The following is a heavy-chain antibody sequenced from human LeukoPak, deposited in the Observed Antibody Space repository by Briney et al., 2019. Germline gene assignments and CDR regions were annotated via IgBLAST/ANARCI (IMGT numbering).Heavy chain of an antibody. V-gene: IGHV3-21*01. Sequence: GGSLRLSCDSSGLKLNMYAMIWVRQAPGKGLEWVSLISENGGHIDYADSVKGRFTISRDDAKNSLYLQMNSLRAEDTAVYYCARDPIAVAGTHFDYWGQGALVTVSS. CDR1: GLKLNMYA. J-gene: IGHJ4*02. CDR2: ISENGGHI. D-gene: IGHD6-19*01. CDR3: ARDPIAVAGTHFDY.